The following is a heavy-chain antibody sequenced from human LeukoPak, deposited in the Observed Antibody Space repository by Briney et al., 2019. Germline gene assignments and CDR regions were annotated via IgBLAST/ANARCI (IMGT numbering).Heavy chain of an antibody. Sequence: SETLSLTCTVSHASIRTYYWSWIRQVPGEGLEWIGDIYYTGITNYNPSLKSRVTISVDTSNNQFSLKLSSVTAADTAVYYCARAPYCSSTSCYLLWFDPWGQGTLVTVSS. V-gene: IGHV4-59*01. CDR1: HASIRTYY. CDR3: ARAPYCSSTSCYLLWFDP. D-gene: IGHD2-2*01. CDR2: IYYTGIT. J-gene: IGHJ5*02.